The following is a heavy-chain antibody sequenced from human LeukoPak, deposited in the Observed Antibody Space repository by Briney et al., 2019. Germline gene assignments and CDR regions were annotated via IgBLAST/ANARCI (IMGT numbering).Heavy chain of an antibody. CDR3: ARELRYFDWWESMFDP. V-gene: IGHV6-1*01. D-gene: IGHD3-9*01. CDR1: GDSVSSNSAA. J-gene: IGHJ5*01. CDR2: TYYRSKRYN. Sequence: SQTLSLTCALSGDSVSSNSAAWNWIRQSPSRGLEWLGRTYYRSKRYNDYAVSVKSRITINPETSKNPFSLQLNSVTPEDTAVYYCARELRYFDWWESMFDPWGQGTLVTVSS.